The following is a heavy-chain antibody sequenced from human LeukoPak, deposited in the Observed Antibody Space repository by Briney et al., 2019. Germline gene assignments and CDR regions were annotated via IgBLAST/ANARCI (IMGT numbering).Heavy chain of an antibody. Sequence: GGSLRLSCVASGFTFRSYEMNWVRQAPGKGLEWVSYISSSGSTMYYADSVKGRFTISRDNAKNSLYLQMNSLRAEDTAVYYCARAKPKNMVRGLIMRRESRYYFDYWGQGTLVTVSS. D-gene: IGHD3-10*01. V-gene: IGHV3-48*03. J-gene: IGHJ4*02. CDR2: ISSSGSTM. CDR1: GFTFRSYE. CDR3: ARAKPKNMVRGLIMRRESRYYFDY.